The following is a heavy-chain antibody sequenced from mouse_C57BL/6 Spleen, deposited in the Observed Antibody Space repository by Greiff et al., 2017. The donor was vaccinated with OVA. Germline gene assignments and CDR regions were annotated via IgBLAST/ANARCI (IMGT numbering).Heavy chain of an antibody. Sequence: EVNVVESGGGLVQPGGSLKLSCAASGFTFSDYYMYWVRQTPEKRLEWVAYISNGGGSTYYPDTVKGRFTISRDNAKNTLYLQMSRLKSEDTAMYYCARHRGYFDVWGTGTTVTVSS. D-gene: IGHD3-3*01. V-gene: IGHV5-12*01. J-gene: IGHJ1*03. CDR1: GFTFSDYY. CDR2: ISNGGGST. CDR3: ARHRGYFDV.